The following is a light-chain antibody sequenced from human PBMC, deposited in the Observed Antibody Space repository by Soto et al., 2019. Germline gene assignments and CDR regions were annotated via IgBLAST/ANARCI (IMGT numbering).Light chain of an antibody. CDR1: SSDVGSYNL. CDR2: EGS. V-gene: IGLV2-23*01. J-gene: IGLJ1*01. Sequence: QSALTQPASVSGSPGQSITISCTGTSSDVGSYNLVSWYQQHPGKAPKLMIYEGSKRPSGVSNRFSGSKSGNTASLTISGLQAEDDADYYCCSYAGSSTYVFGNGTKV. CDR3: CSYAGSSTYV.